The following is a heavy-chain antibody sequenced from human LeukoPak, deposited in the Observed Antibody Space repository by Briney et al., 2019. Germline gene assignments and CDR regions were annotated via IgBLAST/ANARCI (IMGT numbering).Heavy chain of an antibody. CDR3: ARDKYGGYCSGGSCYHFYYGMDV. CDR1: GFTFTNAW. CDR2: ISSTSTSI. V-gene: IGHV3-21*01. Sequence: GGSLRLSCAASGFTFTNAWMSWVRQAPGKGLEWVSSISSTSTSIYHADSVKGRFTISKDNAKNSLYLQMNSLRAEDTAVYYCARDKYGGYCSGGSCYHFYYGMDVWGQGTTVTVSS. J-gene: IGHJ6*02. D-gene: IGHD2-15*01.